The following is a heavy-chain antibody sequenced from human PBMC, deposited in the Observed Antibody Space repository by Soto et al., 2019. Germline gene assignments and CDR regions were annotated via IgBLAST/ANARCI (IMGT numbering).Heavy chain of an antibody. CDR2: ISAYNGNT. CDR3: ARCRAAYSYFDY. CDR1: GYTFTSYG. D-gene: IGHD6-25*01. J-gene: IGHJ4*02. Sequence: ASVKVSCKASGYTFTSYGISWVRQAPGQGLEWMGWISAYNGNTNYAQKLQGRVTMTTDTSTSTAYMELRSLRSDDTAAYYCARCRAAYSYFDYWGQGTLVTVSS. V-gene: IGHV1-18*01.